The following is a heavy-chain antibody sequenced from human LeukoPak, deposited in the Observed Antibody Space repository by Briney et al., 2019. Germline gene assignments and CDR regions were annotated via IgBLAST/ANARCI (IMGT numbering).Heavy chain of an antibody. J-gene: IGHJ4*02. CDR1: GFTFSSYA. Sequence: GGSLRLSCAASGFTFSSYAMHWVRQAPGKGLEYVSAISSNRGSTYYANSVKGRFTISRDNSKNTLYLQMGSLRAEDMAVYYCARGTGATSYWGQGTLVTVSS. CDR2: ISSNRGST. V-gene: IGHV3-64*01. CDR3: ARGTGATSY. D-gene: IGHD1-26*01.